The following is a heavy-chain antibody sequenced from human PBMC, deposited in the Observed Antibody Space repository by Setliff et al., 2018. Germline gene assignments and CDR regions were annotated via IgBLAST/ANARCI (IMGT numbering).Heavy chain of an antibody. D-gene: IGHD3-10*01. J-gene: IGHJ4*02. CDR2: INHRGST. Sequence: SETLSLTCAVYGGSFSTYFWSWIRQPPGKGLEWIEEINHRGSTNYSPSLRSRVTLSVDTTKNQFSLKLTSMTAADTAVYFCARHLLVQGTYHFDYWGQGSPVTVSS. V-gene: IGHV4-34*01. CDR1: GGSFSTYF. CDR3: ARHLLVQGTYHFDY.